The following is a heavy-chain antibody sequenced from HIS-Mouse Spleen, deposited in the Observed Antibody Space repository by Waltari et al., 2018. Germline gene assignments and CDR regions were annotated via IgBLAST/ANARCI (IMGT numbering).Heavy chain of an antibody. V-gene: IGHV4-34*01. J-gene: IGHJ4*02. CDR2: INHSGST. D-gene: IGHD6-13*01. CDR1: GGSFSGYY. Sequence: QVQLQQWGAGLLKPSETLSLTCAVYGGSFSGYYWSWIRQPPGKGREWIGEINHSGSTNYNPSRKSRVTISVDTSKNQFSLKLSSVTAADTAVYYCARVNSSFDYWGQGTLVTVSS. CDR3: ARVNSSFDY.